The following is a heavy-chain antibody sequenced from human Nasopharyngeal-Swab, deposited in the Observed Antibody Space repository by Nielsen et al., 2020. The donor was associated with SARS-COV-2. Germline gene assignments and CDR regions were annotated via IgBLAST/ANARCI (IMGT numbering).Heavy chain of an antibody. D-gene: IGHD4-11*01. CDR3: VKASAPSNYYYYGVDV. V-gene: IGHV3-64D*06. Sequence: GGSLRLSCSASGFTFSRFTMHWVRQAPGKGLEYVSALSSNGESTYHADSVKGRFTISRDNSKNTLYLQMSSLSAEDTALYYCVKASAPSNYYYYGVDVWGQGTAVTVSS. CDR1: GFTFSRFT. J-gene: IGHJ6*02. CDR2: LSSNGEST.